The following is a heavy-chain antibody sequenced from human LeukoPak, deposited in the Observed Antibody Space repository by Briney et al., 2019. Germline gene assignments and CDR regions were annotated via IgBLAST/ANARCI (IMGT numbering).Heavy chain of an antibody. D-gene: IGHD3-10*01. V-gene: IGHV4-59*01. Sequence: SETLSLTCTVSGGSINICYWTWIRQPPGKGLEWIGYIYYSGSTHYNPSLNSRVTISMHTSKIQFSLKLSSVTAADTAVYYCARTSRHFYGSGSNLTPWPADMEVWGQGTTVTVSS. CDR1: GGSINICY. J-gene: IGHJ6*02. CDR3: ARTSRHFYGSGSNLTPWPADMEV. CDR2: IYYSGST.